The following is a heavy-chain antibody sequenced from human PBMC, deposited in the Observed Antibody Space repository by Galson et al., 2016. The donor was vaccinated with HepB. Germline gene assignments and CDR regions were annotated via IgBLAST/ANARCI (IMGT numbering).Heavy chain of an antibody. D-gene: IGHD2/OR15-2a*01. J-gene: IGHJ3*01. CDR1: GFTFSNTW. CDR2: LKTKTDGGSS. V-gene: IGHV3-15*01. Sequence: SLRLSCAASGFTFSNTWIAWVRQTPGAVLEYVGRLKTKTDGGSSDYAAPVKGRFTISRDDSKNTLYLDMNSLIIEDTCVYYFATSSLRLYAFDVWGPGTKATVSS. CDR3: ATSSLRLYAFDV.